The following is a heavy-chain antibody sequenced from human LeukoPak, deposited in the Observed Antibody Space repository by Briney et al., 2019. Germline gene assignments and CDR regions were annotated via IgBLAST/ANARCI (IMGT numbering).Heavy chain of an antibody. Sequence: SETLSLTCTVSDYSIRNGYFWGWIRQPPGKGLEWIGSIYESGSTHYNPSLKSRVTISVDTSKNQLSLRLNSVTAADTAVYYCARDGPSDSGAFDVWGPGTLVTVSS. CDR3: ARDGPSDSGAFDV. CDR2: IYESGST. J-gene: IGHJ3*01. CDR1: DYSIRNGYF. D-gene: IGHD3-22*01. V-gene: IGHV4-38-2*02.